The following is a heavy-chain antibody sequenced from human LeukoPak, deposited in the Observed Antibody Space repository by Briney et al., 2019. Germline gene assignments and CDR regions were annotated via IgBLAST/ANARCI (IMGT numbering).Heavy chain of an antibody. J-gene: IGHJ5*02. CDR3: ARTYSSSSSEFDP. CDR2: IYYGGST. V-gene: IGHV4-39*01. CDR1: GGSISSSSYY. Sequence: SETLSLTCTVSGGSISSSSYYWGWIRQPPGTGLEWIGSIYYGGSTYYNPSLKSRVTISVDTSKNQFSLKLSSVTAADTAVYYCARTYSSSSSEFDPWGQGTLVTASS. D-gene: IGHD6-13*01.